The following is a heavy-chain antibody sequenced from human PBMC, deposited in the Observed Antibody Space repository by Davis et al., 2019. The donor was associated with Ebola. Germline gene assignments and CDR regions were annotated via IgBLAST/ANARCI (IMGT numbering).Heavy chain of an antibody. J-gene: IGHJ4*02. CDR2: IHSNGGT. CDR3: AREGTGWYYFDY. Sequence: GESLKISCAASGFIVSPYYMSWVRQAPGKGLEWLSVIHSNGGTYYADSVKGRFTISRDKSKNTLSLQMNSLTVEDTAVYYCAREGTGWYYFDYWGQGTLVTISS. V-gene: IGHV3-53*01. CDR1: GFIVSPYY. D-gene: IGHD6-19*01.